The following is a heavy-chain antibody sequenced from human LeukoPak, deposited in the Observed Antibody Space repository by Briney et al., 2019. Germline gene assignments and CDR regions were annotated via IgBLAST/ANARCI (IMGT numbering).Heavy chain of an antibody. CDR1: GYTFTSYA. CDR2: MNPNSGNT. V-gene: IGHV1-8*02. Sequence: GASVKVSCKASGYTFTSYAMNWVRQAPGQGLEWMGWMNPNSGNTGYAQKFQGRVTMTRNTSISTAYMELSSLRSEDTAVYYCARGRIPFGELLSGYYYYYMDVWGKGTTVTISS. CDR3: ARGRIPFGELLSGYYYYYMDV. J-gene: IGHJ6*03. D-gene: IGHD3-10*01.